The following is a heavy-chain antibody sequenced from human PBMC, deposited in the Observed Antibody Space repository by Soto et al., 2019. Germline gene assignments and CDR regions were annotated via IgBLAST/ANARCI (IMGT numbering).Heavy chain of an antibody. J-gene: IGHJ4*02. CDR2: IYNDGTYS. Sequence: EVQLVESGGGLVPPGGSVRLSCAASGFIFKMYWMHWVRQSPGKGLVWISRIYNDGTYSDYADSVRGRFTFSRDNVNDTLYLQMNNLRAEDSGLDYCTRGPRPISTGTGAYWGQGTQVTVSS. CDR3: TRGPRPISTGTGAY. V-gene: IGHV3-74*01. CDR1: GFIFKMYW. D-gene: IGHD3-10*01.